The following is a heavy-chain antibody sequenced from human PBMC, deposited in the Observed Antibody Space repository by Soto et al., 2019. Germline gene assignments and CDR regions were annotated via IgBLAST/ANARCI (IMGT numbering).Heavy chain of an antibody. CDR3: AKTKGYGDYFGY. J-gene: IGHJ4*02. D-gene: IGHD4-17*01. CDR1: GFTFDDDA. V-gene: IGHV3-9*01. CDR2: ISWNSGSI. Sequence: EVQLVESGGGVVQPGMSLIRSCAASGFTFDDDAMHWVRQAPGKGLEWVAGISWNSGSIGYADSVKGRFTISRDNAKNSLYLQMNSLRAEDTALYYCAKTKGYGDYFGYWGQGTLVTVSS.